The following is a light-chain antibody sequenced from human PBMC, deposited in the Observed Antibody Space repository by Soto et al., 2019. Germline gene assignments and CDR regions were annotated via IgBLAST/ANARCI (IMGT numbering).Light chain of an antibody. Sequence: EIVMTQSPATLSLSPAERATLSCRASQSISNNLAWYQQQPGQTPRLLIYGASTTATGIPARFSGSGTGTEFTLTISSLQSEDFAVYYCLHYYEWPRWTFGQGTKVDIK. CDR2: GAS. CDR1: QSISNN. CDR3: LHYYEWPRWT. J-gene: IGKJ1*01. V-gene: IGKV3-15*01.